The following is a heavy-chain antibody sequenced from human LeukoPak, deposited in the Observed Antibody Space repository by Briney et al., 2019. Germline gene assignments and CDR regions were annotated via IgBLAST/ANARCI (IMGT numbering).Heavy chain of an antibody. D-gene: IGHD3-16*01. J-gene: IGHJ4*02. CDR3: AKMGDYYCDY. CDR1: GGSISSSNW. V-gene: IGHV4-4*02. Sequence: PSETLSLTCVVSGGSISSSNWWSWVGKTPGKGLEWIGEIYHSGSTNYNPSLKSRVTLSVDKSNNQFSLKLSSVTAADTAVYYCAKMGDYYCDYWGQGTLVTVSS. CDR2: IYHSGST.